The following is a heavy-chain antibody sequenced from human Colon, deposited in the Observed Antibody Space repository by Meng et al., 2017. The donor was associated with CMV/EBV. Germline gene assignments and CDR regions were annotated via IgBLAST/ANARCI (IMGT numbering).Heavy chain of an antibody. V-gene: IGHV1-18*01. CDR2: ISAYNGNT. CDR3: ATELSRGGY. CDR1: GDTFIDFG. Sequence: QVHLVLSGTRAKQPGAAVKFSSKASGDTFIDFGISWVRQAPGQGLEWMGWISAYNGNTNYAPEFQGRVTLTTDTSTTTDTSTTTVYMELRSLRSDDTAIYYCATELSRGGYWGQGTLVTVSS. J-gene: IGHJ4*02.